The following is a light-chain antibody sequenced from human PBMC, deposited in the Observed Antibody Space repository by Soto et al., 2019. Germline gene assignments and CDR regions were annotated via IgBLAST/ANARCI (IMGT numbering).Light chain of an antibody. CDR3: QQRSNWPLT. V-gene: IGKV3-11*01. CDR2: DTS. J-gene: IGKJ4*01. Sequence: DIVLTQSPATLSLSPGERDTLSCRASQSVYTYLAWYQQRPGQAPRLLIYDTSNRATGIPARFSGSGSGTDFTLTIISLEPEDFAVYYCQQRSNWPLTFGGGTRVEIK. CDR1: QSVYTY.